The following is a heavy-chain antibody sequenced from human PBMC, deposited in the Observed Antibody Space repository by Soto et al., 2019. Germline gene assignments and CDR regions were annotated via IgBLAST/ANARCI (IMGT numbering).Heavy chain of an antibody. J-gene: IGHJ5*02. Sequence: LETPSLTCTGSGGSLSRYCRSLVRQPPGKGPGWIGYIYYSGSTNYNPSLKSRVTISVDTSKNQFSLKLSSVTAADTAVYYCARPNMYYYDSSGYGVGWFDPWGQGTLVTVSS. V-gene: IGHV4-59*01. CDR2: IYYSGST. CDR3: ARPNMYYYDSSGYGVGWFDP. CDR1: GGSLSRYC. D-gene: IGHD3-22*01.